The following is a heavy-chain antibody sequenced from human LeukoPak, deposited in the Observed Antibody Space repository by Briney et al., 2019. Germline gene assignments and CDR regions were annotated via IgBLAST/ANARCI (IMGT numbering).Heavy chain of an antibody. D-gene: IGHD1-26*01. CDR3: ARDLGGSYWEGGY. J-gene: IGHJ4*02. CDR2: ISSSGSTI. CDR1: GFTFSSYS. V-gene: IGHV3-48*04. Sequence: GGSLRLSCAASGFTFSSYSMHWVRQAPGKGPEWVSYISSSGSTIYYADSVKDRFTISRDNAKNSLYLQMNSLRAEDTAVYDCARDLGGSYWEGGYWGQGTLVTVSS.